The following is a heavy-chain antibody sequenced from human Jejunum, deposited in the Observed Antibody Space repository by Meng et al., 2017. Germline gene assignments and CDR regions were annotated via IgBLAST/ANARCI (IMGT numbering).Heavy chain of an antibody. J-gene: IGHJ4*02. D-gene: IGHD6-13*01. Sequence: EVQLVGSGGGSVQPGGSLRLSCAASGFIFRNYDMHWVRQAPGKGLEWVTAIGTVGDTYYPDSVKGRFTISREDAKNSLYLQMDSLRGDDTAVYYCFLTGIAYYWGQGTLVTVSS. CDR3: FLTGIAYY. CDR2: IGTVGDT. V-gene: IGHV3-13*01. CDR1: GFIFRNYD.